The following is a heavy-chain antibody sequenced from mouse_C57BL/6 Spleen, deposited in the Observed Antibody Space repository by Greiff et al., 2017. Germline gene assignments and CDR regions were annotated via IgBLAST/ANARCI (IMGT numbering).Heavy chain of an antibody. CDR2: IDPSDSYT. Sequence: VQLQQPGAELVMPGASVKLSCKASGYTFTSYWMHWVKQRPGQGLEWIGEIDPSDSYTNYNQKFKGKSTLTVDKSSSTAYMQLSSLTSEDSAVYYCARTKDRYAMDYWGQGTSVTVSS. CDR1: GYTFTSYW. V-gene: IGHV1-69*01. CDR3: ARTKDRYAMDY. D-gene: IGHD2-14*01. J-gene: IGHJ4*01.